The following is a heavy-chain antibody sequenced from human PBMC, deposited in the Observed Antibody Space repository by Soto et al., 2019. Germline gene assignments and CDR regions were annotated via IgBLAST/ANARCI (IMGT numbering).Heavy chain of an antibody. CDR2: ISGGGSNT. V-gene: IGHV3-23*01. CDR1: GFTFRNYA. CDR3: AKAPTGTWFDYSFDY. D-gene: IGHD3-9*01. Sequence: GGSLRLSCAASGFTFRNYAMNWVRQAPGKGLEWVSGISGGGSNTYSADSENGRFTNARDNTKKDLNLQMFCLRAESTAVYYTAKAPTGTWFDYSFDYWGQGTLVTVSS. J-gene: IGHJ4*02.